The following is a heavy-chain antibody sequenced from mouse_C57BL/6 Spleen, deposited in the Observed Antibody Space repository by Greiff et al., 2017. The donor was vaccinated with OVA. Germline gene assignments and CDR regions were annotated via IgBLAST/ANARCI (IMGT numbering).Heavy chain of an antibody. CDR2: ISDGGSYT. J-gene: IGHJ4*01. D-gene: IGHD1-1*01. CDR1: GFTFSSYA. Sequence: EVKLVESGGGLVKPGGSLKLSCAASGFTFSSYAMSWVRQTPEKRLEWVATISDGGSYTYYPDNVQGRFTISRDNAKNNLYLQMSHLKSEDTAMYYCARPSPYYGSSPSYAMEYWGQGTSVTVSS. V-gene: IGHV5-4*03. CDR3: ARPSPYYGSSPSYAMEY.